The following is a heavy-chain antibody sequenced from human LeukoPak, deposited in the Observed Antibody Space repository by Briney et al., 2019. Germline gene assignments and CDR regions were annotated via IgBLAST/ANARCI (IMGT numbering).Heavy chain of an antibody. V-gene: IGHV3-23*01. CDR2: ISGSGGST. CDR1: GFTFSSYW. J-gene: IGHJ5*02. CDR3: ASAGQLLLNWFDP. Sequence: PGGSLRLSCAASGFTFSSYWMSWVRQAPGKGLEWVSAISGSGGSTYYADSVKGRFTISRDNSKNTLYLQMNSLRAEDTAVYYCASAGQLLLNWFDPWGQGTLVTVSS. D-gene: IGHD2-2*01.